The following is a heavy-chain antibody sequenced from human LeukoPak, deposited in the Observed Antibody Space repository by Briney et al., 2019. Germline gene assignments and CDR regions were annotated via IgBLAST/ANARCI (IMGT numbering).Heavy chain of an antibody. CDR2: IYYSGNT. V-gene: IGHV4-39*01. CDR3: ARLLGYYYDSSGYRRGSKEYYFDY. J-gene: IGHJ4*02. D-gene: IGHD3-22*01. CDR1: GGSISSSSYY. Sequence: PSETLSLTCTVSGGSISSSSYYWGWIRQPPGKGLGWIGSIYYSGNTYYNPSLKSRVTISVDTSKNQFSLKLSSVTAADTAVYYCARLLGYYYDSSGYRRGSKEYYFDYWGQGTLVTVSS.